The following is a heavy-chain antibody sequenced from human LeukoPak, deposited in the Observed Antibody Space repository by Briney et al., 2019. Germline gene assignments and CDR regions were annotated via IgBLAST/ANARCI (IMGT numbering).Heavy chain of an antibody. CDR2: IYPGDSDT. J-gene: IGHJ4*02. D-gene: IGHD3-3*01. Sequence: GESLKTSCKGSGYSFTSYWIGWVRQMPGKGLEWMGIIYPGDSDTRYSPSFQGQVTISADKSISTAYLQWSSLKASDTAMYYCARGGYDFWSGYFSRGHKTYYFDYWGQGTLVTVSS. V-gene: IGHV5-51*01. CDR1: GYSFTSYW. CDR3: ARGGYDFWSGYFSRGHKTYYFDY.